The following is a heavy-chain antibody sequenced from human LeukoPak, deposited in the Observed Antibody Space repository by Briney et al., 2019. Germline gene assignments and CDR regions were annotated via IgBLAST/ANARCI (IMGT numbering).Heavy chain of an antibody. D-gene: IGHD6-19*01. V-gene: IGHV3-74*01. J-gene: IGHJ4*02. CDR3: ATKQWLAPPPDS. Sequence: GGSLRLSCAGSGFTFSSYWMHWVRQAPGKGLESVSRINTDGTVTTYADSVKGRFTVSRDNADNTMFLQMNSVRDEDTAVYYCATKQWLAPPPDSWGQGTPVTVSS. CDR2: INTDGTVT. CDR1: GFTFSSYW.